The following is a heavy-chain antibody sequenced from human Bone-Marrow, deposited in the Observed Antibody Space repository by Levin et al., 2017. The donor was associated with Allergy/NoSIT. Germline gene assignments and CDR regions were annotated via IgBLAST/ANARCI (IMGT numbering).Heavy chain of an antibody. Sequence: GESLKISCAASGFTFSYSAMSWVRQAQGKGLEWVSTVGGTYGITNYADSVKGRFTISRDNSRNLLYLQMNSLRADDTAVYYCAKDLGDCSSTSCYSAFDFWGQGTTVTVSS. CDR3: AKDLGDCSSTSCYSAFDF. CDR1: GFTFSYSA. D-gene: IGHD2-2*01. CDR2: VGGTYGIT. J-gene: IGHJ3*01. V-gene: IGHV3-23*01.